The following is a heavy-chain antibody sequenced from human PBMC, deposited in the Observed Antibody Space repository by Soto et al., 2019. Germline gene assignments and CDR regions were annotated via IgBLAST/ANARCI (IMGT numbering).Heavy chain of an antibody. CDR1: GFTLSTYW. Sequence: EVQLVESGGGLVQPGGSLGLSCVASGFTLSTYWMSWVRQAPGKGLEWVANIKQDGSEKYYVDSVKGRFSISRDNAKNSVYLQMNNLRAEDTAVYYCARAVAARGSYWGQVTLVTVSS. CDR2: IKQDGSEK. CDR3: ARAVAARGSY. J-gene: IGHJ4*02. D-gene: IGHD6-6*01. V-gene: IGHV3-7*04.